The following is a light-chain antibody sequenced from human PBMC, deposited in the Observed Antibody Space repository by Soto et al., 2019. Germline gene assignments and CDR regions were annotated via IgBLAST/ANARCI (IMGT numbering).Light chain of an antibody. V-gene: IGLV8-61*01. J-gene: IGLJ3*02. CDR3: VLYMDSGIYM. Sequence: QTVVTQEPSFSVSPGRTVTLTCGLSSGSVSTSYYPSWYQQTPGQAPRTLIYSTNTRSSGVPDRFSGSILGNKAALTITGAHADDESDFCSVLYMDSGIYMFSAGTKLTV. CDR1: SGSVSTSYY. CDR2: STN.